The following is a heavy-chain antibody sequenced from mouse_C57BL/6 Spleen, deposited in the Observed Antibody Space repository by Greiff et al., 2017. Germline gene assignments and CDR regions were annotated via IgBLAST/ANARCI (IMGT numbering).Heavy chain of an antibody. V-gene: IGHV1-39*01. CDR2: INPNYGTT. Sequence: VQLKESGPELVKPGASVKISCKASGYSFTDYNMNWVKQSNGKSLEWIGVINPNYGTTSYNQKFKGKATLTVDQSSSTAYMQLNSLTSEDSAVYYCAREGIYGNYVYFDYWGQGTTLTVSS. CDR3: AREGIYGNYVYFDY. J-gene: IGHJ2*01. CDR1: GYSFTDYN. D-gene: IGHD2-1*01.